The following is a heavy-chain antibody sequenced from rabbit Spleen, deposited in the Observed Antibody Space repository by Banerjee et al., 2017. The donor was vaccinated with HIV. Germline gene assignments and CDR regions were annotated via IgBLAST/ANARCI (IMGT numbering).Heavy chain of an antibody. CDR3: ARFQYDNSDSFNL. D-gene: IGHD4-1*01. V-gene: IGHV1S40*01. J-gene: IGHJ4*01. Sequence: QSLEESGGGLVQPEGSLTLTCTASGFSFSNSYFMCWVRQAPGKGLEWIGCIYTGDGSTYYASWAKGRFTISKTSSTTVTLQMTSLTAADTATYFCARFQYDNSDSFNLWGQGTLVTVS. CDR1: GFSFSNSYF. CDR2: IYTGDGST.